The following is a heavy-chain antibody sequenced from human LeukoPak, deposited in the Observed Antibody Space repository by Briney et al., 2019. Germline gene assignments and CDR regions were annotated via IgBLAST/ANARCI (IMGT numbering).Heavy chain of an antibody. CDR3: ARDSNRGYYYYYYYYMDV. D-gene: IGHD3-22*01. J-gene: IGHJ6*03. V-gene: IGHV1-46*01. Sequence: GASVTVSCKASGYTFTSYYMHLVRQAPGQGLEWMGIINPSGDSTSYAQKCQGRVTMTRDMSTSTVYMELSSLRSEDTAVYYCARDSNRGYYYYYYYYMDVWGKGTTVTVSS. CDR2: INPSGDST. CDR1: GYTFTSYY.